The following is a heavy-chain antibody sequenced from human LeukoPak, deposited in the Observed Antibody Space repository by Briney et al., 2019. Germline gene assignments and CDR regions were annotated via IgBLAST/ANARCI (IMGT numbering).Heavy chain of an antibody. Sequence: SVKVSCKASGGTFSSYAISWVRQAPGQGLEWMGGIIPIFGTANYAQKFQGRVTITTDESKSTAYMELSSLRSEDTAVYYCARGPVVYCSGGSCYSQTYCYYYMDVWGKGTTVTVSS. CDR2: IIPIFGTA. CDR1: GGTFSSYA. V-gene: IGHV1-69*05. D-gene: IGHD2-15*01. J-gene: IGHJ6*03. CDR3: ARGPVVYCSGGSCYSQTYCYYYMDV.